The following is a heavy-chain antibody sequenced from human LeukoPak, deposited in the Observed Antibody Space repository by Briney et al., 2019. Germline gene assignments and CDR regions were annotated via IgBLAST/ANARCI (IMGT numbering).Heavy chain of an antibody. Sequence: GGSLRLSCAASGFTFSSYAMHWVRQAPGKGLEWVAVISYDGSNNYYADSVKGRFTISRDNSKNTLYVQMNSLRAEDTALYYCARELVAYCGGDCYSSRSDALDIWGQGTMVTVSS. V-gene: IGHV3-30-3*01. CDR2: ISYDGSNN. J-gene: IGHJ3*02. D-gene: IGHD2-21*02. CDR3: ARELVAYCGGDCYSSRSDALDI. CDR1: GFTFSSYA.